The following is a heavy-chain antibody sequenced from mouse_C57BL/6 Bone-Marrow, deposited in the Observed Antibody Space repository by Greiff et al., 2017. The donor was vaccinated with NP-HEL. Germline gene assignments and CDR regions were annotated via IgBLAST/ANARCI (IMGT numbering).Heavy chain of an antibody. J-gene: IGHJ2*01. V-gene: IGHV5-17*01. D-gene: IGHD2-3*01. CDR1: GFTFSDYG. CDR2: ISSGSSTI. CDR3: ARLDGYSYYFDY. Sequence: EVQRVDSGGGLVKPGGSLKLSCAASGFTFSDYGMHWVRQAPEKGLEWVAYISSGSSTIYYADTVKGRFTISRDNAKNTLFLQMTSLRSEDTAMYYCARLDGYSYYFDYWGQGTTLTVSS.